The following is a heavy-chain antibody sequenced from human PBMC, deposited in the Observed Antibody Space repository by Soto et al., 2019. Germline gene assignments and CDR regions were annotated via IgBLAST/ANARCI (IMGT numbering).Heavy chain of an antibody. CDR2: ISGSGGST. J-gene: IGHJ6*03. D-gene: IGHD2-15*01. CDR3: AKDARYCSGGSCYGYYYYMDV. V-gene: IGHV3-23*01. CDR1: GFTFSSYA. Sequence: EVQLLESGGGLVQPGGSLRLSCAASGFTFSSYAMSWVRQAPGKGLEWVSAISGSGGSTYYADSVKGRFTISRDNSKNTLYLQMNSLRAEDTAVYYCAKDARYCSGGSCYGYYYYMDVWGKGTTVTVSS.